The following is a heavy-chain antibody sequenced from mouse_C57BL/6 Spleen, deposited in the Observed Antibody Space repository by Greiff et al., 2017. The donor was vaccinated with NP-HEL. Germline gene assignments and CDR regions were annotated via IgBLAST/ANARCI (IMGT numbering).Heavy chain of an antibody. CDR1: GYAFSSSW. D-gene: IGHD4-1*01. V-gene: IGHV1-82*01. CDR2: IYPGDGDT. Sequence: LQESGPELVKPGASVKISCKASGYAFSSSWMNWVKQRPGKGLEWIGRIYPGDGDTNYNGKFKGKATLTADKSSSTAYMQLSSLTSEDSAVYFCARNWVAWFAYWGQGTLVTVSA. CDR3: ARNWVAWFAY. J-gene: IGHJ3*01.